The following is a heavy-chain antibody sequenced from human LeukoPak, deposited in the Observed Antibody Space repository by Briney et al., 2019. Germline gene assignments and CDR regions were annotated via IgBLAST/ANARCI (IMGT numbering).Heavy chain of an antibody. J-gene: IGHJ4*02. Sequence: PSETLSLTCTVSGGSISSGGYYWSWIRQHPGKGLEWIGYSYYSGSTYYNPSLKSRVTIPVDTSKNQFSLKLSSVTAADTAVYYCAREAAAGANFDYWGQGTLVTVSS. CDR3: AREAAAGANFDY. CDR1: GGSISSGGYY. CDR2: SYYSGST. D-gene: IGHD6-13*01. V-gene: IGHV4-31*03.